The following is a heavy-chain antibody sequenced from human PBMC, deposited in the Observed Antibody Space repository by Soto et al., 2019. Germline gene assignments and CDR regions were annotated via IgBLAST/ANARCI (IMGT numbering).Heavy chain of an antibody. Sequence: PGGSLRLSCAASGFTFSSYAMHWVRQAPGKGLEWVAVISYDGSNKYYADSVKGRFTISRDNSKNTLYLQMNSLRAEDTAVYYCARDGYMIMYYFDYWGQGTLVTVSS. D-gene: IGHD1-1*01. J-gene: IGHJ4*02. CDR2: ISYDGSNK. CDR1: GFTFSSYA. V-gene: IGHV3-30-3*01. CDR3: ARDGYMIMYYFDY.